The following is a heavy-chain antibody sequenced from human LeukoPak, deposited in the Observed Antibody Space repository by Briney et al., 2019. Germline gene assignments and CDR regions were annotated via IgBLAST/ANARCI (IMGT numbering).Heavy chain of an antibody. CDR1: GESFSGYY. D-gene: IGHD2-15*01. J-gene: IGHJ4*02. V-gene: IGHV4-34*01. Sequence: TSETLSLTCAVYGESFSGYYWSWIRQPPGKGLEWIGEINHSGGTNYNPSLKSRVTISVDTSKNQLSLKLSSVTAADTAVYYCARRASVTATLDYWGQGTLVTVSS. CDR2: INHSGGT. CDR3: ARRASVTATLDY.